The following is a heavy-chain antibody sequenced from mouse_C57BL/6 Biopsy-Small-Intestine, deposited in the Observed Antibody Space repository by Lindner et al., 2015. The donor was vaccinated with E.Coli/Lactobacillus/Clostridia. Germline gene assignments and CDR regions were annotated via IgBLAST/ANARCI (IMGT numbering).Heavy chain of an antibody. J-gene: IGHJ4*01. CDR3: AGGLPPLYALDY. Sequence: VQLQESGPELVKPGASVKISCKASGYTFTDYYLNWVKQRPGQGLEWIGWIYPGSGNARYHDKFKGKATLTVDTSSSTAYMQLSSLTSEDSAVYFCAGGLPPLYALDYWGQGTSVTVSS. V-gene: IGHV1-84*01. CDR2: IYPGSGNA. CDR1: GYTFTDYY. D-gene: IGHD2-2*01.